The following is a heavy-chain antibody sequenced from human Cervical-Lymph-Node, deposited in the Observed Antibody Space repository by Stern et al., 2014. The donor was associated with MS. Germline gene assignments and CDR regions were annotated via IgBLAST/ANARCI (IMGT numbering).Heavy chain of an antibody. J-gene: IGHJ6*02. V-gene: IGHV7-4-1*02. CDR2: INTITGNP. Sequence: VQLVESGSELKKPGASVKVSCKASGYTFANYAIIWVRQAPGQGLECMGWINTITGNPTFAQGFTGRFVFYLDTSVSTAYLQISILKPEDTAVYYCARVSPPIPNYYYNAMDVWGQGTTVTVSS. D-gene: IGHD2-21*01. CDR3: ARVSPPIPNYYYNAMDV. CDR1: GYTFANYA.